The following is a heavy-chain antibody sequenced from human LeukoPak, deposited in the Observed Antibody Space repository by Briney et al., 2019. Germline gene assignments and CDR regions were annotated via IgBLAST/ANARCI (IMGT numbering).Heavy chain of an antibody. CDR1: GFTFDDYA. CDR2: ISWNSGSI. CDR3: AKGDDILTPFDY. V-gene: IGHV3-9*01. J-gene: IGHJ4*02. D-gene: IGHD3-9*01. Sequence: PGGSLRLSCAASGFTFDDYAMHWVRQAPGKGLEWVSGISWNSGSIGYADSVKGRFIISRDSAKNSLYLQMNSLRAEDTALYYCAKGDDILTPFDYWGQGTLVSVSS.